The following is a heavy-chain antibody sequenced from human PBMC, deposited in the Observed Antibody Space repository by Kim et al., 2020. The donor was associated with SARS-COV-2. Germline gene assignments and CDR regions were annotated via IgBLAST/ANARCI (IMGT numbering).Heavy chain of an antibody. CDR3: ARRHLANCGTGDCYFPGY. D-gene: IGHD2-21*02. Sequence: GGSLRLSCAASGFIFSSYFMSWVRQAPGKGLEWVSGINGGGEKTYYADSVRGRFTVSRDNSKNTLFLQMNSLRAEDTAVYYCARRHLANCGTGDCYFPGYWGRGALVTVSS. CDR2: INGGGEKT. V-gene: IGHV3-23*01. CDR1: GFIFSSYF. J-gene: IGHJ4*02.